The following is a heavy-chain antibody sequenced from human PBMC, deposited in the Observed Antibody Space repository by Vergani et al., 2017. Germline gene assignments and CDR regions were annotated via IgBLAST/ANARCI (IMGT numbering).Heavy chain of an antibody. CDR1: GFTFSSYA. J-gene: IGHJ3*02. Sequence: EVQLLESGGGLVQPGGSLRLSCAASGFTFSSYAMSWVRQAPGKGLEWVSVIYGGGSTYYADSVKGRFTISRDNSKNTLYLQMNSLRAEDQAVYYCARQYYYDSSGYYGGDAFDIWGQGTMVTVSS. CDR3: ARQYYYDSSGYYGGDAFDI. V-gene: IGHV3-23*03. D-gene: IGHD3-22*01. CDR2: IYGGGST.